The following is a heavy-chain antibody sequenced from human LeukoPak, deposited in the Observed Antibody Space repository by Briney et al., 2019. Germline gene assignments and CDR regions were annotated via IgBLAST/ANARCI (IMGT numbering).Heavy chain of an antibody. CDR1: GFTFSSYG. CDR2: IRYDGSNK. J-gene: IGHJ4*02. CDR3: AKDLGYGSGSYYNGDYFDY. Sequence: PGWSLRLSCAASGFTFSSYGMHWVRQAPGKGLEWVAFIRYDGSNKYYADSVKGRFTISRDNSKNTLYLQMNSLRAEDTAVYYCAKDLGYGSGSYYNGDYFDYWGQGTLVTVSS. D-gene: IGHD3-10*01. V-gene: IGHV3-30*02.